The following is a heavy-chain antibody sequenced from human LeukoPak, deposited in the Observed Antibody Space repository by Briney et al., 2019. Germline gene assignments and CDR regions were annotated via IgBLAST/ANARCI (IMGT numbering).Heavy chain of an antibody. V-gene: IGHV1-2*02. CDR2: INPNSGGT. D-gene: IGHD2-2*01. Sequence: ASVKVSCKASGYTFTGYYMHWVRQAPGQGLEWMGWINPNSGGTNYAQKFQGRVTMTRDTSISTAYMELSRLRSDDTAVYYCARDSRVVPAAKGIFDNWGQGTMVTVSS. J-gene: IGHJ3*02. CDR3: ARDSRVVPAAKGIFDN. CDR1: GYTFTGYY.